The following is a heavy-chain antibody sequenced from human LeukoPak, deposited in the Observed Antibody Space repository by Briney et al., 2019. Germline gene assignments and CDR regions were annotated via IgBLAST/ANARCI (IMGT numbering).Heavy chain of an antibody. V-gene: IGHV3-21*01. CDR2: ISSSSSYL. J-gene: IGHJ3*02. Sequence: KPGGSLRLSCAASGFTFSSYSMNWVRQAPGKGLEWVSSISSSSSYLYYADSVKGRFTISRDNAKNSLYLQMNSLRAEDTAVYYGARPSIAGAGNGEAFDIWGQGTMVTVSS. D-gene: IGHD6-19*01. CDR3: ARPSIAGAGNGEAFDI. CDR1: GFTFSSYS.